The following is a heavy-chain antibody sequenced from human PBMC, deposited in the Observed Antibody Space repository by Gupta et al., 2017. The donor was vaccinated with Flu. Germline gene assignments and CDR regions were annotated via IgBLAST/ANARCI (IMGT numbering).Heavy chain of an antibody. J-gene: IGHJ3*02. CDR2: IYPGDSET. CDR1: GYSFSNSW. Sequence: EVQLAQSGAEVKKPGESLKISCKGSGYSFSNSWIAWVRQMPGKGLEWLGIIYPGDSETRYSPSFQGQGTITVDKSVTTAYLQWHSLKASDSAMYFCASLGGLQLIAPFDIWGQGTMVTVSS. CDR3: ASLGGLQLIAPFDI. V-gene: IGHV5-51*03. D-gene: IGHD5-24*01.